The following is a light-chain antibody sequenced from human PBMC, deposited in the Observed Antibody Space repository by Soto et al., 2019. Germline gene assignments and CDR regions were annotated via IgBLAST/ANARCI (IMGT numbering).Light chain of an antibody. J-gene: IGKJ2*01. CDR1: QSISIW. CDR3: QQYNSHPYA. Sequence: DIQMTQSPSTLSASVGDRVTITCWASQSISIWLAWYQQKPGKVPSLLIYKASSLQTGVSPRFSGSGSGTEFTLTISSLQPDDFATYYCQQYNSHPYAFGQGTKLEIK. CDR2: KAS. V-gene: IGKV1-5*03.